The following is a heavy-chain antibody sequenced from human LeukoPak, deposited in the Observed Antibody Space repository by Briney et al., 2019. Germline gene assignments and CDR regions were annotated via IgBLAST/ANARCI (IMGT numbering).Heavy chain of an antibody. CDR2: INHSGST. CDR1: GGSFSGYY. J-gene: IGHJ4*02. CDR3: ARGRYSSGPFDY. Sequence: SETLSLTCAVYGGSFSGYYWSWIRRPPGKGLEWIGEINHSGSTNYNPSLKSRVTISVDTSKNQFSLKLSSVTAADTAVYYCARGRYSSGPFDYWGQGTLVTVSS. D-gene: IGHD6-19*01. V-gene: IGHV4-34*01.